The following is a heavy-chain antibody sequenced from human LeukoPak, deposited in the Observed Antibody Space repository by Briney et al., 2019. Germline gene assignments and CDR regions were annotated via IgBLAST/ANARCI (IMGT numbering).Heavy chain of an antibody. Sequence: GGSLRLSCAASGFTFSNAWMSWVRQAPGKGLEWVGRIRSKANNYATTYTASVRGRFIFSRDDSRSTAWLQMNSLRIEDSALYYCTRHTTGSPEFDPWGQGTLVTVAS. V-gene: IGHV3-73*01. J-gene: IGHJ5*02. CDR2: IRSKANNYAT. CDR1: GFTFSNAW. D-gene: IGHD1-26*01. CDR3: TRHTTGSPEFDP.